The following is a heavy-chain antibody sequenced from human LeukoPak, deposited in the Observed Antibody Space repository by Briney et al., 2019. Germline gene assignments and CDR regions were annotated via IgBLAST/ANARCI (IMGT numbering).Heavy chain of an antibody. J-gene: IGHJ4*02. CDR3: ASWYNWNDVGLDY. CDR1: GFTFSSYS. D-gene: IGHD1-1*01. V-gene: IGHV3-48*04. Sequence: GGSLRLSCAASGFTFSSYSMNWVRQAPGKGLEWVSYISSSSSTIYYADSVKGRFTISRDNAKNSLYLQMNSLRAEDTAVYYCASWYNWNDVGLDYWGQGTLVTVSS. CDR2: ISSSSSTI.